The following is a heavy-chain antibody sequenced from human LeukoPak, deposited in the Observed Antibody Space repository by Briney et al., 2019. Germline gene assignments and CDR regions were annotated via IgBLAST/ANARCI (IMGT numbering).Heavy chain of an antibody. J-gene: IGHJ5*02. V-gene: IGHV3-21*01. Sequence: GGSLRLSCAASGFTFSRYSMNWVRQAPGKGLEWVSSISSSSSYIYYADSVKGRFTISRDNAKNSLYLQMNSLRAEDTAVYYCAKDSRATASTGSWFDPWGQGTLVTVSS. CDR2: ISSSSSYI. D-gene: IGHD6-13*01. CDR1: GFTFSRYS. CDR3: AKDSRATASTGSWFDP.